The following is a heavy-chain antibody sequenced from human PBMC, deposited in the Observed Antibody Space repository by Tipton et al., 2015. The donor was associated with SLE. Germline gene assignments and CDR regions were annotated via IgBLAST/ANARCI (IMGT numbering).Heavy chain of an antibody. CDR3: ATGDDYGDYWYFDY. CDR2: IIPIFGTA. D-gene: IGHD4-17*01. CDR1: GYTFSSYA. V-gene: IGHV1-69*05. J-gene: IGHJ4*02. Sequence: QLVQSGAEVKKPGASVKVSCTASGYTFSSYAISWVRQAPGQGLEWMGGIIPIFGTANYAQKFQGRVTITTDESTSTAYMELSSLRSEDTAVYYCATGDDYGDYWYFDYWGQGTLVTVSS.